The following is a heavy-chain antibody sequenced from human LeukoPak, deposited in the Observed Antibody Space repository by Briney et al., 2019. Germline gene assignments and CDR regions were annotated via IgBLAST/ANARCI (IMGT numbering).Heavy chain of an antibody. D-gene: IGHD4-17*01. J-gene: IGHJ4*02. Sequence: ASVKVSCKASGYTFTGYYMHWVRQAPGQGLEWMGWINPNSGGTNYAQKFQGRVTMTRDRSTSTVYMALSSLRSDDTAVYYCARYGHSPFFDYWGQGTLVIVSS. V-gene: IGHV1-2*02. CDR1: GYTFTGYY. CDR3: ARYGHSPFFDY. CDR2: INPNSGGT.